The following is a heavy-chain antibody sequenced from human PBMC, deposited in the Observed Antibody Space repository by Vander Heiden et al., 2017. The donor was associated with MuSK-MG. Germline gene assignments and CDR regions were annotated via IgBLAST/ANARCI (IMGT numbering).Heavy chain of an antibody. D-gene: IGHD6-19*01. CDR2: ISGIGGST. J-gene: IGHJ3*02. Sequence: EVQLLESGGGLAQPGGSLRLTCAASGFTFSRYAMSRVRQAPCSGLDWVSSISGIGGSTYYADSVNGRFTISRDNSKNTLYLQMNSLRAEDTPVYYCAKDRRIRGIVWYDDAFDIWGQG. CDR3: AKDRRIRGIVWYDDAFDI. V-gene: IGHV3-23*01. CDR1: GFTFSRYA.